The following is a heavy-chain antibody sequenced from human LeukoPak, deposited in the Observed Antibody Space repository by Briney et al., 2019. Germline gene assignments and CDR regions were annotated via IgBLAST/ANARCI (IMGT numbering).Heavy chain of an antibody. D-gene: IGHD6-13*01. V-gene: IGHV3-23*01. CDR3: AKVLDSSWYNLFDP. CDR1: GFTFSSYA. CDR2: ISGSGGRT. J-gene: IGHJ5*02. Sequence: GGSLRLSCAASGFTFSSYAISWVRQAPGKGREWVSAISGSGGRTSYADSVKGRFTISRDNSKNTLYLQMNSLRAEDTAVYYCAKVLDSSWYNLFDPWGQGTLVTVSS.